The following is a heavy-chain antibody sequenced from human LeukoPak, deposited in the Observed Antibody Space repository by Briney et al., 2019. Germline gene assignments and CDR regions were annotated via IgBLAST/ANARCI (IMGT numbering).Heavy chain of an antibody. Sequence: PSETLSLTCTVSGGSISSSSPYWGWIRQPPGKGLEWIGSIYSSGNTFYNSSLKSRVTISADTSKNQFSLRLSSVTAADTAVYYCARRDYGVPFDPWGQGALVTVPS. CDR3: ARRDYGVPFDP. V-gene: IGHV4-39*01. D-gene: IGHD4-17*01. CDR2: IYSSGNT. J-gene: IGHJ5*02. CDR1: GGSISSSSPY.